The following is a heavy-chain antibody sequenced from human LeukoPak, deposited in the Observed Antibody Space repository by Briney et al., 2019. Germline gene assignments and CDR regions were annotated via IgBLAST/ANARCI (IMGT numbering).Heavy chain of an antibody. J-gene: IGHJ4*02. D-gene: IGHD2-21*02. Sequence: ASVKVSCKASGYTFTSYYMHWVRQAPGQGLEWMGIINPSGGSTSYAQKFQGRVTMTRDTSTSTVYMELSSLRSEDTAVYYCARDRRKCGGDCYPFDYWGQGTLVTVSS. CDR2: INPSGGST. CDR3: ARDRRKCGGDCYPFDY. V-gene: IGHV1-46*01. CDR1: GYTFTSYY.